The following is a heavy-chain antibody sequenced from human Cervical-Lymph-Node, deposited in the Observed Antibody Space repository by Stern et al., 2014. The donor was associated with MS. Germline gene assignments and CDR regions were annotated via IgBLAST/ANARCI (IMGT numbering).Heavy chain of an antibody. J-gene: IGHJ6*02. CDR2: IWYDGTNE. V-gene: IGHV3-33*01. CDR3: ARDLSNGYYYHYGMDV. CDR1: GFTFSTYG. Sequence: VQLGESGGGVVQPGRSLRLSCAASGFTFSTYGMHWVRQAPGKGLEWVAVIWYDGTNEYYADSVKGRFTISRDNSKNTLSLQMNSLRAEDTAVYYCARDLSNGYYYHYGMDVWGQGTTVTVSS. D-gene: IGHD2-8*01.